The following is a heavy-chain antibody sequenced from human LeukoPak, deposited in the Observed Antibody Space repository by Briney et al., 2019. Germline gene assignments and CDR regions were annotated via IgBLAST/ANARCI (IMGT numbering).Heavy chain of an antibody. J-gene: IGHJ4*02. CDR3: ATNGHFDWLLSFDY. CDR1: GYTLTELS. Sequence: ASVKVSCKVSGYTLTELSMHWVRQAPGKGLEWMGGFDPEDGETIYAQKFQGRVTMTEDTSTDTAYMELSSLRSEDTAVYYCATNGHFDWLLSFDYWGQGTLVTVSS. D-gene: IGHD3-9*01. V-gene: IGHV1-24*01. CDR2: FDPEDGET.